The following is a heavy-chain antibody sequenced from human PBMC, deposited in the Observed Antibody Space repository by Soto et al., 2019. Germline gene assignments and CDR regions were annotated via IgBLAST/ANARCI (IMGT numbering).Heavy chain of an antibody. CDR2: IYWNDDK. V-gene: IGHV2-5*01. CDR3: AHRRSGGRFDY. CDR1: GFSLSTSGVG. Sequence: SGPTLVNPTQTLTLTCTFSGFSLSTSGVGVGWIRQPPGKALEWLALIYWNDDKRYSPSLKSRLTITKDTSKNQVVLTMANMDPVDTATYCCAHRRSGGRFDYWGQGSLVTVSS. J-gene: IGHJ4*02.